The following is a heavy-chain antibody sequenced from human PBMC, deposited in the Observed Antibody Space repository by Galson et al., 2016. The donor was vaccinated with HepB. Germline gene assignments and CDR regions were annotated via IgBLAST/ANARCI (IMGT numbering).Heavy chain of an antibody. CDR3: ATSVTGVSDY. D-gene: IGHD6-19*01. V-gene: IGHV4-4*02. CDR2: ISHSGSP. J-gene: IGHJ4*02. CDR1: GASISSNNW. Sequence: SETLSLTCAVSGASISSNNWWSWVRQPPGKGLEWIGEISHSGSPNYNPSLKSRVTISVDKSNNQFSLRLSSVTAADTAVYYCATSVTGVSDYWGQGTLVTVSS.